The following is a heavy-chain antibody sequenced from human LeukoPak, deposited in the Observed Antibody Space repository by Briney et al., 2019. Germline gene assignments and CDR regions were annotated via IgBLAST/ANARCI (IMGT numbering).Heavy chain of an antibody. V-gene: IGHV3-7*01. CDR2: IKQDGSEK. CDR3: AREWDTDYGGSLDY. J-gene: IGHJ4*02. CDR1: GFTFSSYW. D-gene: IGHD4-23*01. Sequence: PGGSLRLSCAASGFTFSSYWMSWVRQAPREGLGWVANIKQDGSEKYYVDSVKGRFTISRDNAKNSLYLQMNSLRAEDTAVYYCAREWDTDYGGSLDYWGQGTLVTVSS.